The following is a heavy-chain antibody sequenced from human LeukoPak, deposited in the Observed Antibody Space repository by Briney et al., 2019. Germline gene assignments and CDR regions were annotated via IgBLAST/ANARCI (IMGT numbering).Heavy chain of an antibody. V-gene: IGHV4-34*01. CDR2: INHSGST. J-gene: IGHJ4*02. Sequence: PSETLSLTCAVYGGSFSGYYWSWIRQPPGKGLEWIGEINHSGSTNYNPSLKSRVTISVDTSKNQFSLKMSSVTDADTAVYYCASSSYYYGSGSYFYWGQGTLVTVSS. D-gene: IGHD3-10*01. CDR1: GGSFSGYY. CDR3: ASSSYYYGSGSYFY.